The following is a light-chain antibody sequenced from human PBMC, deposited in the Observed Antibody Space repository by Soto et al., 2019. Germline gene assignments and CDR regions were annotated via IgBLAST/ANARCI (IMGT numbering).Light chain of an antibody. CDR2: SNN. V-gene: IGLV1-44*01. J-gene: IGLJ1*01. Sequence: QSVLTQPPSASGTPGQRVIISCSGSSSNLGSNTLNWYQQLPGTAPKLLIYSNNERPSGVPDRFSGSKSGTSASLAISGLQSEDEADYYCAAWDDSLNGHVFGTGTKLTVL. CDR1: SSNLGSNT. CDR3: AAWDDSLNGHV.